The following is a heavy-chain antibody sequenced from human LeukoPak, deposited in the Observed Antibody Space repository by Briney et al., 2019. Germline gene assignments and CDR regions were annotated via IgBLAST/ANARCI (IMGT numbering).Heavy chain of an antibody. CDR1: GFTFDDYA. V-gene: IGHV3-9*01. CDR3: AKDTWDMVRGGRGFDY. CDR2: ISWNSGSI. D-gene: IGHD3-10*01. J-gene: IGHJ4*02. Sequence: GRSLRLSCAASGFTFDDYAMHWVRQAPGKGLEWVSGISWNSGSIGYADSVKGRFTISRDNAKNSLYLQMNSLRAEDTALYYCAKDTWDMVRGGRGFDYWGQGTLVTVSS.